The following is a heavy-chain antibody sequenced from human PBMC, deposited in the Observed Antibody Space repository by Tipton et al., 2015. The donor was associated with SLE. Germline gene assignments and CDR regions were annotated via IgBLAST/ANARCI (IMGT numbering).Heavy chain of an antibody. V-gene: IGHV3-33*01. CDR3: TRGPSPPGLTGTYGGH. D-gene: IGHD1-20*01. J-gene: IGHJ4*02. CDR1: GFTFSRFG. Sequence: SLRLSCAASGFTFSRFGMHWVRQAPGKGLEWVAVIWFDGSNKFYADSVKGRFTISRDDAKKSLFLQMDSLRADDTAVYYCTRGPSPPGLTGTYGGHWCQGTLVTVSS. CDR2: IWFDGSNK.